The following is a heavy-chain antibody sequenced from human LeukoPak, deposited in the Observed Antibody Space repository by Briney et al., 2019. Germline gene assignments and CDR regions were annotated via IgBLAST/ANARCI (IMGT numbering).Heavy chain of an antibody. J-gene: IGHJ3*02. CDR2: ISSSGSTI. CDR1: GFTFSSYE. V-gene: IGHV3-48*03. D-gene: IGHD3-10*01. CDR3: ARQSMVRVFDI. Sequence: GGSLRLSCAASGFTFSSYEMNWVRQAPGKGLEWVSYISSSGSTIYYADSVKGRFTISRDNAKNLLYLQMNSLRAEDTAVYYCARQSMVRVFDIWGQGTMVTVSS.